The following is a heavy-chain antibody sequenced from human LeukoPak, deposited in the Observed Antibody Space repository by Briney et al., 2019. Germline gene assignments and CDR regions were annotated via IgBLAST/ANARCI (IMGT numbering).Heavy chain of an antibody. Sequence: PGGALRLSCAASGFTFSNYWMLWVRQTPGKGLEWGEVISYDGSNKYYADSVKGRFTISRDNSKNTLSLQMNSLRAEDTAVYYCAKDRVRYYYGSGFHYFDYWGQGTLVTVSS. CDR3: AKDRVRYYYGSGFHYFDY. V-gene: IGHV3-30*18. CDR2: ISYDGSNK. CDR1: GFTFSNYW. D-gene: IGHD3-10*01. J-gene: IGHJ4*02.